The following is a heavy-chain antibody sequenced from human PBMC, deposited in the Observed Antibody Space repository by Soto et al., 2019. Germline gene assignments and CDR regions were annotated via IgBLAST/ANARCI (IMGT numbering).Heavy chain of an antibody. CDR2: ISSSSSYI. CDR1: GFTFSSYS. CDR3: ARSRDGYNPLDY. D-gene: IGHD5-12*01. J-gene: IGHJ4*02. V-gene: IGHV3-21*01. Sequence: ESGGGLVKPGGSLRLSCAASGFTFSSYSMNWVRQAPGKGLEWVSSISSSSSYIYYADSVKGRFTISRDNAKNSLYLQMNSLRAEDTAVYYCARSRDGYNPLDYWGQGTLVTVSS.